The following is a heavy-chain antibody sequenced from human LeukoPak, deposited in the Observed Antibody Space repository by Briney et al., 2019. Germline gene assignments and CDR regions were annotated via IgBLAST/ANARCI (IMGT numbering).Heavy chain of an antibody. CDR2: IRYDGSET. CDR1: GFTFSGYG. D-gene: IGHD1-1*01. V-gene: IGHV3-33*01. J-gene: IGHJ3*02. CDR3: ARENWNVAKYVLDI. Sequence: GRSLRLSCAASGFTFSGYGMHWVHQAPGKGLDWVTAIRYDGSETAYADSVKGRFTISRDNSKNTLYLQMSSLRVEDTAIYYCARENWNVAKYVLDIWGQGTMVSVAS.